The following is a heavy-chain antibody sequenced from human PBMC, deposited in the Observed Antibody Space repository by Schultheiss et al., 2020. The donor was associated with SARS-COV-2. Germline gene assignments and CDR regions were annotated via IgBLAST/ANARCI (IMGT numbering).Heavy chain of an antibody. V-gene: IGHV1-2*02. CDR3: ARAGGGIAALRRADPYYFDY. J-gene: IGHJ4*02. D-gene: IGHD6-13*01. Sequence: ASVKVSCKASGYTFTGNHMHWVRQAPGQGLEWMGWINPNSGVTNYAQKLQGRVTMTTDTSTSTAYMELRSLRSDDTAVYYCARAGGGIAALRRADPYYFDYWGQGTLVTVSS. CDR2: INPNSGVT. CDR1: GYTFTGNH.